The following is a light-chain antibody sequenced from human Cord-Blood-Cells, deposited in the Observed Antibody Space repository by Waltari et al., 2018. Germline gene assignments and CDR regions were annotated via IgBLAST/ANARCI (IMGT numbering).Light chain of an antibody. CDR2: WAS. CDR1: QSVLYSSNNKNY. V-gene: IGKV4-1*01. J-gene: IGKJ2*01. Sequence: DIVMTQSPDSLAVSLGEGATINCQSSQSVLYSSNNKNYLAWYQQKPGQPPKLLIYWASTRESGVPDRFSGSGSGTVFTLTISSLQAEDVAVYYCQQYYSTPVTFGQGTKLEIK. CDR3: QQYYSTPVT.